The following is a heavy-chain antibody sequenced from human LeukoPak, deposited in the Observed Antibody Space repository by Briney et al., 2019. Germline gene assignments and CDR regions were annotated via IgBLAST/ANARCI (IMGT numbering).Heavy chain of an antibody. CDR1: GFTFSSYG. J-gene: IGHJ6*03. CDR2: ISGSGGST. Sequence: PGGSLRLSCAASGFTFSSYGMSWVRQAPGKGLEWVSAISGSGGSTYYADSVKGRFTISRDNSKNTLYLQMNSLRAEDTAVYYCAKDRGGRGYYYYYMDVWGKGTTVTISS. CDR3: AKDRGGRGYYYYYMDV. D-gene: IGHD2-15*01. V-gene: IGHV3-23*01.